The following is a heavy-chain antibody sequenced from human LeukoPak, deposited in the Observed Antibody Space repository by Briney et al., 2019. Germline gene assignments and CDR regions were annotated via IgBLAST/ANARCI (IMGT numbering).Heavy chain of an antibody. CDR2: IYYSGST. CDR1: GGSISSYY. D-gene: IGHD1-14*01. V-gene: IGHV4-59*01. J-gene: IGHJ6*03. CDR3: ARDFTGNYYYMDV. Sequence: SETLSLTSTVSGGSISSYYWSWIRQPPGKGLEWIGYIYYSGSTNYNPSLKSRVTISVDTSKNQFSLKLSSVTAADTAVYYCARDFTGNYYYMDVWGKGTTVTVSS.